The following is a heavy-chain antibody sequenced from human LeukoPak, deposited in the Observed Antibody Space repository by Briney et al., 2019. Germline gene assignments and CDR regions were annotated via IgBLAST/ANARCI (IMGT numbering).Heavy chain of an antibody. CDR2: ISYEGSNK. V-gene: IGHV3-30*03. CDR3: ARGGTYYYDTSSAYDWSDYFHY. CDR1: AFTFSSYG. J-gene: IGHJ4*02. D-gene: IGHD3-22*01. Sequence: GSLRLSCAASAFTFSSYGMHWVRQAPAKGLEWVAVISYEGSNKYYADFVKGRFTISRDNSKNTLFLQMNSLRAEDTAVYYRARGGTYYYDTSSAYDWSDYFHYWGQGTLVTVSS.